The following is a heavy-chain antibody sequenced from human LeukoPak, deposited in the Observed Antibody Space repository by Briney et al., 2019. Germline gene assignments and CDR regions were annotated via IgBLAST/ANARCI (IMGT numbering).Heavy chain of an antibody. CDR3: ASSVGSTDY. J-gene: IGHJ4*02. CDR1: GESLSKYY. Sequence: PSETLSLTCAVYGESLSKYYWTWIRQSPGKGLEWIGEINHRGSTNLNPSLKSRVTLSVDTSKHQFSLKLTSATAADAAVYYCASSVGSTDYWGQGTLVTVSS. CDR2: INHRGST. D-gene: IGHD1-26*01. V-gene: IGHV4-34*01.